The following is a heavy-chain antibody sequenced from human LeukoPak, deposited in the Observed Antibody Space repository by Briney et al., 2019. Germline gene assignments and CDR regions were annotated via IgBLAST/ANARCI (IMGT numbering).Heavy chain of an antibody. CDR3: ARGGVSYDYVWGSYRYLSWFDP. D-gene: IGHD3-16*02. CDR1: GGSFSGYY. Sequence: SETLSLTCAVYGGSFSGYYWRWIRQPPGKGLEWIGEINHSGSTNYNPSLKSRVTISVDTSKNQFSLKLSSVTAADTAVYYCARGGVSYDYVWGSYRYLSWFDPWGQGTLVTVSS. V-gene: IGHV4-34*01. CDR2: INHSGST. J-gene: IGHJ5*02.